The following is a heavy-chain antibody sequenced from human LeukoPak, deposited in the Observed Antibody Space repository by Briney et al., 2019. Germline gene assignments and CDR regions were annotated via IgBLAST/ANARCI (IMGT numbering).Heavy chain of an antibody. J-gene: IGHJ6*03. V-gene: IGHV3-43*02. CDR3: AKAPISMVRGVMPYYMDV. Sequence: PGGSLRLSCAASGFTFDDYAMHWVRQAPGKGLEWVSLISGDGGSTYYADSVKGRFTISRDNSKSSLYLQMNSLRTEDTALYYCAKAPISMVRGVMPYYMDVWGKGTTVTVSS. D-gene: IGHD3-10*01. CDR2: ISGDGGST. CDR1: GFTFDDYA.